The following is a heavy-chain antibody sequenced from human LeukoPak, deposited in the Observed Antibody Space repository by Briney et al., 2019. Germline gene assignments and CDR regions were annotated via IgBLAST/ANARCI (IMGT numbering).Heavy chain of an antibody. J-gene: IGHJ6*02. Sequence: SETLSLTCAVYGGSFSGYYWSWIRQLPGKGLEWNGEINHSGSTNYNPSLKSRVTMSVDTSKNQFSLKLSSVTAADTAVYYCASSITIFGYYYYGMDVWGQGTTVTVSS. CDR3: ASSITIFGYYYYGMDV. V-gene: IGHV4-34*01. CDR2: INHSGST. D-gene: IGHD3-3*01. CDR1: GGSFSGYY.